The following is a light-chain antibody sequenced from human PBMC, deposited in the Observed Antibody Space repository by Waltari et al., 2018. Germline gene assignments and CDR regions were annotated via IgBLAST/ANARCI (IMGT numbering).Light chain of an antibody. J-gene: IGKJ1*01. CDR2: HAS. V-gene: IGKV3-20*01. CDR3: QHYESLPVT. Sequence: EIVLTQSPGTLSLSPGERATLSCMASQSISKYLAWYQQKPGQAPRLRIYHASSRAAGIPDRFSGSGSGTDFSLSISRLEPEDFAVYYCQHYESLPVTFGQGTKVEIK. CDR1: QSISKY.